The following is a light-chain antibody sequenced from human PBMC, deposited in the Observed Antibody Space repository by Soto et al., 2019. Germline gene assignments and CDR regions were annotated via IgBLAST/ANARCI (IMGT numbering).Light chain of an antibody. CDR2: KAS. CDR3: QQYYSFST. CDR1: QSISTW. V-gene: IGKV1-5*03. Sequence: DIQMTQSPSTLSASIGDRVTVTCRASQSISTWLAWYQQKPGKAPILLIYKASSLESGVPSRFSGSGSGTEFTLTISSLQADDLATYYSQQYYSFSTFGQGTRVEIK. J-gene: IGKJ1*01.